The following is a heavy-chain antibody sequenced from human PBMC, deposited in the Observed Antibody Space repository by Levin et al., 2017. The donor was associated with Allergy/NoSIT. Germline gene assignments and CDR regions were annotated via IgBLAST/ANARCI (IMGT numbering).Heavy chain of an antibody. CDR1: GDSISSGYY. Sequence: GSLRLSCAVSGDSISSGYYYNWVRQPPGEGLEWIGTVFHSGTTYYNPSLKSRVTMSVDTSKKQFSLKLSSVTAADTAVYYCARTYSTNSFAMSYWGQGTLVTVSS. V-gene: IGHV4-38-2*01. J-gene: IGHJ4*02. CDR3: ARTYSTNSFAMSY. CDR2: VFHSGTT. D-gene: IGHD2-8*01.